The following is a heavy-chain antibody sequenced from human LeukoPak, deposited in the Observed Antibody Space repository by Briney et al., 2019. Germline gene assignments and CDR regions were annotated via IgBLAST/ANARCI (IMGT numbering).Heavy chain of an antibody. Sequence: SETLSLTCRVSGGSISSYYWSWIRQPPGKGLEWIGYIYSSGSTNYNPSLKSRVTISADTSKNQFSLKLSSVTAADTAVYYCARGDYYYMDVWGKGTTVTVPS. J-gene: IGHJ6*03. CDR3: ARGDYYYMDV. CDR1: GGSISSYY. V-gene: IGHV4-59*01. CDR2: IYSSGST. D-gene: IGHD1-26*01.